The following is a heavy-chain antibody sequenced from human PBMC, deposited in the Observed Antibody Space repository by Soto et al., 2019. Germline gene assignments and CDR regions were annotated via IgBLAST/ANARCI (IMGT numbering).Heavy chain of an antibody. V-gene: IGHV3-30*18. CDR3: VKDKGAAAVFDY. Sequence: PGGSLRLSCAASGFTFSNNGMHWVRQAPGKGLEWMGVISYEGSEKYYAGSVKGRFTISRDNSKNTLYLQMDTLRAEDTAIYYCVKDKGAAAVFDYWGQGILVTVSS. D-gene: IGHD6-13*01. J-gene: IGHJ4*02. CDR1: GFTFSNNG. CDR2: ISYEGSEK.